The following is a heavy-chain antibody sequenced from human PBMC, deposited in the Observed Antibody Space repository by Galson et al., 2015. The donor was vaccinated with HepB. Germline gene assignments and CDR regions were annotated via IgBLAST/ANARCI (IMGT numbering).Heavy chain of an antibody. CDR2: ISGSGGST. J-gene: IGHJ4*02. V-gene: IGHV3-23*01. D-gene: IGHD3-3*01. CDR1: GFTFSSYA. Sequence: SLRLSCAASGFTFSSYAMSWVRQAPGKGLEWVSAISGSGGSTYYADSVKGRFTISRDNSKNTLYLQMNSLRAEDTAVYCCAKDRFYDFWSGYSPSFDYWGQGTLVTVSS. CDR3: AKDRFYDFWSGYSPSFDY.